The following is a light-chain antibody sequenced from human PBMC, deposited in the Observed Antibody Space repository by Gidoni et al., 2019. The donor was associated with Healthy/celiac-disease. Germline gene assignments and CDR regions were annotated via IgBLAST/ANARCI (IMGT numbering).Light chain of an antibody. Sequence: QSALTQPASVSGSPGQSITISCTGTSRDVGGYKYVSWYQQHPGKAPKLMSYDVSNRPSGVSNRFSGSKSGNTASLTISGLQAEDEADYYCSSYTSSTTLEVFGGGTKLTVL. J-gene: IGLJ2*01. CDR3: SSYTSSTTLEV. V-gene: IGLV2-14*01. CDR2: DVS. CDR1: SRDVGGYKY.